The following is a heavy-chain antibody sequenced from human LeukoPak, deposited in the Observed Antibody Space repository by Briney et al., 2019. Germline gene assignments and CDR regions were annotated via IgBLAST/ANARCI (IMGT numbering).Heavy chain of an antibody. CDR2: INADGSNT. Sequence: QPGGSLRLSCAASGFIFSNHWMHWVRQAPGKGLMWVSRINADGSNTRYADSVKGRFTISRDNAKNTLYLQMNSLRAKDTAVYYCTREVLNAFDSWGQGTLVTVSS. V-gene: IGHV3-74*01. J-gene: IGHJ3*02. CDR3: TREVLNAFDS. D-gene: IGHD3-10*01. CDR1: GFIFSNHW.